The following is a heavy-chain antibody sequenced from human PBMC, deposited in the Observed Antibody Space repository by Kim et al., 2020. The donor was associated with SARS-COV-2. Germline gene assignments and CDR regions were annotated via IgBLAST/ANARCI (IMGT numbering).Heavy chain of an antibody. CDR2: ISWKSGSI. J-gene: IGHJ6*02. V-gene: IGHV3-9*01. CDR1: GFTFDDYA. D-gene: IGHD3-16*02. Sequence: GGSLRLSCAASGFTFDDYAMHWVRQAPGKGLEWVAGISWKSGSIGYADSVKGRFTISRNNVKNSLYLQMNSLRAEDTALYDCAKAAYYDYIWGSDRFEYCYYYGMDVWGQGTTVTVSS. CDR3: AKAAYYDYIWGSDRFEYCYYYGMDV.